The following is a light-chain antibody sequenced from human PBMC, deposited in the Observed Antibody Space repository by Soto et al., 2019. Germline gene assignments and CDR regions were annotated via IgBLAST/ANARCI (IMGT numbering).Light chain of an antibody. CDR3: QHYNSYGT. V-gene: IGKV1-5*01. Sequence: DIHMNKSPSTLAAFLGDRVTITCRASQSIDRWLAWYQQRPGKAPKILIYHASSLETGVPSRLSGSGSGTEFTLTISSLQPDDFPTYYCQHYNSYGTFGQGTKVDIK. CDR2: HAS. J-gene: IGKJ1*01. CDR1: QSIDRW.